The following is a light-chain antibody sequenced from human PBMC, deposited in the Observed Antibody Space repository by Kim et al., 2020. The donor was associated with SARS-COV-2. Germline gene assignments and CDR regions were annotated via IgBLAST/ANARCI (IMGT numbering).Light chain of an antibody. CDR1: SSDVAIYPY. V-gene: IGLV2-14*03. Sequence: GQSITISCTGTSSDVAIYPYVSWYQQHPDKAPKVLIYDVDSRPSGVSNRFSGSKSGNTASLTISGLLPDDEAEYYCASYTTSFTYVFGTGTKVTVL. CDR2: DVD. CDR3: ASYTTSFTYV. J-gene: IGLJ1*01.